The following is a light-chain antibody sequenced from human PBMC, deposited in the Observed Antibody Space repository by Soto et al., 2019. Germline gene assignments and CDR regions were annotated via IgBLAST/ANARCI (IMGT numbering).Light chain of an antibody. CDR1: SSDIGGYNY. CDR2: DVS. J-gene: IGLJ2*01. V-gene: IGLV2-14*01. Sequence: QSALTQPASVSGSPGQSITISCTGTSSDIGGYNYVSWYQQHPGKAPKLIIYDVSNRPSGVSNRFSGSKSGNTASLTISGLHAEDEADYYCSSYISSSTLDVVFGGGTKLTVL. CDR3: SSYISSSTLDVV.